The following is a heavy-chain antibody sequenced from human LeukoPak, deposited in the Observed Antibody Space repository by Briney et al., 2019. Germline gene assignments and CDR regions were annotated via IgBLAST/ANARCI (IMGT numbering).Heavy chain of an antibody. CDR3: ARGGEGYCSSTSCYLAFDI. CDR2: IKQDGSEK. D-gene: IGHD2-2*01. J-gene: IGHJ3*02. V-gene: IGHV3-7*01. Sequence: GGSLRLSCAASGFTFSSYWMSWVRQAPGKGLEWVANIKQDGSEKYYVDSVKGRFTISRDNAKNSLYLQMNSLRAEDTAVYYCARGGEGYCSSTSCYLAFDIWGQGTMVTVSS. CDR1: GFTFSSYW.